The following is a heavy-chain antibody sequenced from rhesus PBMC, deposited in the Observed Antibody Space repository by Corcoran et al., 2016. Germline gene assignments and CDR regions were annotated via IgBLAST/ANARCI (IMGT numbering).Heavy chain of an antibody. D-gene: IGHD6-13*01. J-gene: IGHJ3*01. CDR3: ARSGYSSWYLDAFDF. CDR1: GFTFSSYG. CDR2: INSGGGST. V-gene: IGHV3S5*01. Sequence: EVQLVETGGGLVQPGGSLKLSCAASGFTFSSYGMSWVRQAPGKGLEWVSAINSGGGSTYSADSVKCRFTISRDNSKNTLSLQMNSLRAEDTAVYYCARSGYSSWYLDAFDFWGQGLRVTVSS.